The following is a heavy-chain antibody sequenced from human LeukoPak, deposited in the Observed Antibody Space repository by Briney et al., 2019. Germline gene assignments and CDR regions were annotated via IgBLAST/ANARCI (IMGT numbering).Heavy chain of an antibody. Sequence: GASVKVSCKVSGYTLTELSMHWVRQAPGKGLEWMGGFDPEDGETIYAQKFQGRVTVTEDTSTDTAYMELSSLRSEDTAVYYCATDYYDSSGHFNWFDPWGQGTLVTVSS. CDR3: ATDYYDSSGHFNWFDP. CDR1: GYTLTELS. D-gene: IGHD3-22*01. CDR2: FDPEDGET. J-gene: IGHJ5*02. V-gene: IGHV1-24*01.